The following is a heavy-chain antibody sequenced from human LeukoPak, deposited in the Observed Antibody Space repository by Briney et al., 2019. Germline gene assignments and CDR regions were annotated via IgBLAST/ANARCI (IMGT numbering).Heavy chain of an antibody. J-gene: IGHJ4*02. Sequence: SETLSLTCTVSGDSISKYYWSWIRQPPGKGLEWIGYIYYSGNTNYNPSLKSRVTMSLDTSKNQFSLKLTSVTAADTAVYYCARGYGGITYYFDYWGQGTLVTVSS. V-gene: IGHV4-59*01. D-gene: IGHD4-23*01. CDR3: ARGYGGITYYFDY. CDR2: IYYSGNT. CDR1: GDSISKYY.